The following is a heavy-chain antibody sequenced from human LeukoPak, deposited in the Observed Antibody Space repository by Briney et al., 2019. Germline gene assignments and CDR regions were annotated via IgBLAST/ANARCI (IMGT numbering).Heavy chain of an antibody. Sequence: ASVKVPCKASGYTFINHWMHWVRQAPGQGLEWVGLINPTGTTTLYAQKFQGRITLTRDMSATTDYMELSSLTCEDTAVYYCARDNSVGGIAWWFDPWGQGTLVTVSS. J-gene: IGHJ5*02. V-gene: IGHV1-46*01. CDR2: INPTGTTT. CDR3: ARDNSVGGIAWWFDP. D-gene: IGHD1-26*01. CDR1: GYTFINHW.